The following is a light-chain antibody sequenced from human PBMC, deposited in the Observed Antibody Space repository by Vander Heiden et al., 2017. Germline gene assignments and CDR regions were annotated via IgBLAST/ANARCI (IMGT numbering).Light chain of an antibody. CDR2: DAS. Sequence: QLTQSPPSLSASVGDRLSITCRASQDGSTALACYHQEPGKAPKLLIFDASSLATGAPERFSGSGSGTEFTLTISSLQPDDFGTYYCQQFHSSPQSFGGGSKVDIK. J-gene: IGKJ4*01. CDR1: QDGSTA. CDR3: QQFHSSPQS. V-gene: IGKV1-13*02.